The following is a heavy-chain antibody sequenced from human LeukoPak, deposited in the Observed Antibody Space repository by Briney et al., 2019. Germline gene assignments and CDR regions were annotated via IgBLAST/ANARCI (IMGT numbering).Heavy chain of an antibody. CDR2: IYTSGST. Sequence: PSETLSLTCTVSGGSISSYYWSWIRQPAGKGLEWIGRIYTSGSTNYNPSLKSRVTMSVDTSKNQFSPKLSSVTAADTAVYYCARERPPYGDYAFFDYWGQGTLVTVSS. V-gene: IGHV4-4*07. J-gene: IGHJ4*02. D-gene: IGHD4-17*01. CDR3: ARERPPYGDYAFFDY. CDR1: GGSISSYY.